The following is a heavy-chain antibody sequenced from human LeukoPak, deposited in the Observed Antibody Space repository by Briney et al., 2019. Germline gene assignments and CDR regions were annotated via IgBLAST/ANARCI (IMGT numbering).Heavy chain of an antibody. CDR1: GYTFTSYD. J-gene: IGHJ6*03. V-gene: IGHV1-8*01. Sequence: GASVKVSFKASGYTFTSYDINWVRQATGQGLAWMGWMNPNSGNTGYAQKFQGRVTMTRNTSISTAYMELSSLRSEDTAVYYCARRPYDFWSGYYGETRYYYYYMGVWGKGTTVTVSS. D-gene: IGHD3-3*01. CDR2: MNPNSGNT. CDR3: ARRPYDFWSGYYGETRYYYYYMGV.